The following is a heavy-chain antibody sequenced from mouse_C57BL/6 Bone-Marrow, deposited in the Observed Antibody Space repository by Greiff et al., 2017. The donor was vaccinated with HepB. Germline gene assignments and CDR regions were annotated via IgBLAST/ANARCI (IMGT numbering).Heavy chain of an antibody. V-gene: IGHV1-50*01. CDR3: ARWLIYYDYDYYAMDY. Sequence: VQLQQPGAELVKPGASVKLSCKASGYTFTSYWMQWVKQRPGQGLEWIGEIDPSDSYTNYNQKFKGKATLTVDTSSSTAYVQLSSLTSEDSAVYYCARWLIYYDYDYYAMDYWGQGTSVTVSS. CDR2: IDPSDSYT. CDR1: GYTFTSYW. D-gene: IGHD2-4*01. J-gene: IGHJ4*01.